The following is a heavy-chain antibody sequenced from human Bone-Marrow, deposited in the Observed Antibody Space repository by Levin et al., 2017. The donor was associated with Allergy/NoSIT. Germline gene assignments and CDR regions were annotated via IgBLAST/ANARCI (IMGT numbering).Heavy chain of an antibody. CDR3: AKSLVAPLFDY. V-gene: IGHV1-2*02. CDR1: GYTFTDYY. CDR2: VNPDSGGT. J-gene: IGHJ4*02. Sequence: KLGESLKISCKASGYTFTDYYIHWVRQAPGQGLEWLGWVNPDSGGTRYAQRFQGRVTITRDTSITTAYMELSSLRSDDTAVYFCAKSLVAPLFDYWGQGTLLIVSS. D-gene: IGHD2-15*01.